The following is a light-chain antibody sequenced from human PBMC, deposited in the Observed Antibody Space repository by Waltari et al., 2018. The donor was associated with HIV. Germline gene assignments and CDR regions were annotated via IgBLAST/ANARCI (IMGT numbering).Light chain of an antibody. J-gene: IGLJ3*02. CDR2: RNN. Sequence: QAGLSQPHSVSKGLRQTATLTCTGNSNNVGYQGAAWLQQHQGHPPKLLSYRNNNRPSGMSERLSASRSGNTASLTITGLQPEDEADYYCSAWDSSLSAWVFGGGTKLTVL. CDR1: SNNVGYQG. CDR3: SAWDSSLSAWV. V-gene: IGLV10-54*01.